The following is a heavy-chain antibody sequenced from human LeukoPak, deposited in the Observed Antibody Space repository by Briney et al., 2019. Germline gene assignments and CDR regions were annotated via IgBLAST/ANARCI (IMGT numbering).Heavy chain of an antibody. CDR3: TTDLAMVRGVTDAFDI. CDR2: IKSKTDGGTT. Sequence: GGSLRLSCAASGFTFSNAWMSWVRQAPGKGLEWVGRIKSKTDGGTTDYAAPVKGRFTISRDDSKNTLYLQMNSLKTEDTAVYYCTTDLAMVRGVTDAFDIWGQGTMVTVSS. CDR1: GFTFSNAW. D-gene: IGHD3-10*01. J-gene: IGHJ3*02. V-gene: IGHV3-15*01.